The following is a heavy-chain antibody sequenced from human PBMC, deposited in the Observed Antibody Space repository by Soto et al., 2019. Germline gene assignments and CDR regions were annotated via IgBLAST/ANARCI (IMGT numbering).Heavy chain of an antibody. V-gene: IGHV3-33*01. CDR3: AREIDAANWFDP. J-gene: IGHJ5*02. CDR2: IWYDGSNK. Sequence: QVQLVESGGGVVQPGRSLRLSCAASGFTFSSYGMHWVRQAPGKGLEWVAVIWYDGSNKYYADSVKGRFTISRDNSKNTLYLQMNSLRAEDTAVYYCAREIDAANWFDPWGQGTLVTVSS. CDR1: GFTFSSYG.